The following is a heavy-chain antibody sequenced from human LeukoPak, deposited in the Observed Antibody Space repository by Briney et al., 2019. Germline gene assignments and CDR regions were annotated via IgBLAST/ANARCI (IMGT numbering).Heavy chain of an antibody. J-gene: IGHJ4*02. CDR3: ARAQPGPTLWFGELPY. CDR1: GYSISSGYL. CDR2: IDGSGSS. V-gene: IGHV4-38-2*02. D-gene: IGHD3-10*01. Sequence: PSETLSLTCTVSGYSISSGYLWGWIRQPPGKGLEWIGSIDGSGSSYYNPSLKSRVTISVDTSRNQFSLKMTSVTAADTAVYYCARAQPGPTLWFGELPYWGQGTLVTVSS.